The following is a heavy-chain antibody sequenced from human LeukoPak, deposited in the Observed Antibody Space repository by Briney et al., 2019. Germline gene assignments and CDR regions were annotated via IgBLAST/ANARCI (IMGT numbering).Heavy chain of an antibody. J-gene: IGHJ4*02. CDR1: GFTFSSYW. CDR2: INIDGRSA. Sequence: GGSLRLSCAASGFTFSSYWMHWVRQAPGKGLLWVSRINIDGRSASYAPSVTGRFTMSRDNAKNTVYLQMNSLRAEDTAVYYCVRDVWGDRDGFFEFWGQGTLVTVSS. V-gene: IGHV3-74*01. D-gene: IGHD2-21*01. CDR3: VRDVWGDRDGFFEF.